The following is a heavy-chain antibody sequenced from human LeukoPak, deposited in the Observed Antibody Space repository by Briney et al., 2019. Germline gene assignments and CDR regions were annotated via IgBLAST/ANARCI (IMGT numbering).Heavy chain of an antibody. CDR1: GGSFSGYY. CDR2: INHSGST. J-gene: IGHJ3*02. CDR3: ARARNYYDSSDYYYEGDAFDI. D-gene: IGHD3-22*01. V-gene: IGHV4-34*01. Sequence: SETLSLTCAVYGGSFSGYYWSWIRQPPGKGLEGIGEINHSGSTNYNPSLKSRVTISVDTSKNQFSLKLSSVTAADTAVYFCARARNYYDSSDYYYEGDAFDIWGQGTMVTVSS.